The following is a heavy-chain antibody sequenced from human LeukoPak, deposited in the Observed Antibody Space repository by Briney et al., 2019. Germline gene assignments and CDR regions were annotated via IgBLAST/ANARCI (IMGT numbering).Heavy chain of an antibody. CDR2: INLSGGST. CDR3: GRARDCSSTSCYVPDWFDP. V-gene: IGHV1-46*01. CDR1: GYTFTNYY. D-gene: IGHD2-2*01. J-gene: IGHJ5*02. Sequence: ASVKVSCKASGYTFTNYYMHWVRQAPGQGVEWMGIINLSGGSTSYAQKFQGRVTMTRDTSTSTVYMELSSLRSENTAVYNWGRARDCSSTSCYVPDWFDPWGQGTLVTVSS.